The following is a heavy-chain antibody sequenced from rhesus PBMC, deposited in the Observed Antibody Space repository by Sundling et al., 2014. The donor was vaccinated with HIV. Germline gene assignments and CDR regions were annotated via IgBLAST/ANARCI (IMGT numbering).Heavy chain of an antibody. CDR1: GGSISAYYY. V-gene: IGHV4-73*01. Sequence: QVKLQQWGEGLVKPSETLSLTCAVYGGSISAYYYWIWIRQPPGKGLEWIGTVSGDSARTFYNPFLKNRVTISKDTSKNQFSLNLNSVTAADTAVYYCARVFYYGGSYYGFDSWGQGVVVTVSS. CDR3: ARVFYYGGSYYGFDS. CDR2: VSGDSART. D-gene: IGHD3-16*01. J-gene: IGHJ6*01.